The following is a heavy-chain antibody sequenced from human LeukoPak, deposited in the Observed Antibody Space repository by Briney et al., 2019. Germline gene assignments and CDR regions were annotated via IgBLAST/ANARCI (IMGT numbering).Heavy chain of an antibody. CDR3: ARRYYDSSGTFDY. Sequence: SVTLSLTCTVSGGSISSSSYYWGWIHQPPGKGLEWIGSIYYSGSTYYNPSLKSRVTISVDTSKNQFSLKLSSVTAADTAVYYCARRYYDSSGTFDYWGQGTLVTVSS. J-gene: IGHJ4*02. CDR2: IYYSGST. D-gene: IGHD3-22*01. CDR1: GGSISSSSYY. V-gene: IGHV4-39*01.